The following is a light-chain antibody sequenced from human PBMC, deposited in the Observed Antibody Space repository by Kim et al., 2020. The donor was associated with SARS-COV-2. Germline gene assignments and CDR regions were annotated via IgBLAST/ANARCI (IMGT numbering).Light chain of an antibody. CDR1: SGSIGSTF. V-gene: IGLV6-57*04. CDR2: ETN. J-gene: IGLJ3*02. Sequence: LTQPHSVSESPGKTVTISCTRSSGSIGSTFVQWFQQRPGGAPTTVIFETNQRPSGVPDRFSGSIDSSSNSASLTISGLKTEDEADYYCQSYDTYNRVFGGGTQLTVL. CDR3: QSYDTYNRV.